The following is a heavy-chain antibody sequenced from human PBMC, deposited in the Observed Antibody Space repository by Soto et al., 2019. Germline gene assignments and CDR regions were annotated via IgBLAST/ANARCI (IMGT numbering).Heavy chain of an antibody. V-gene: IGHV3-30-3*01. CDR3: ARERGYSSGWYTFGGDNWFDP. D-gene: IGHD6-19*01. CDR1: GFTFSSYA. Sequence: QVQLVESGGGVVQPGRSLRLSCAASGFTFSSYAMHWVRQAPGKGLEWVAVISYDGSNKYYADSVKGRFTISRDNSKNTVYLQMNSLRAEDRAVYYCARERGYSSGWYTFGGDNWFDPWGQGTLVTVSS. J-gene: IGHJ5*02. CDR2: ISYDGSNK.